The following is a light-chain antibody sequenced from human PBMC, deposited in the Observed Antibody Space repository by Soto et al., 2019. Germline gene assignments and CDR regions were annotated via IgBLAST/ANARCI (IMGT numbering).Light chain of an antibody. V-gene: IGKV3-20*01. CDR3: QQYGLPHHS. J-gene: IGKJ2*01. CDR1: QSVYNNY. Sequence: EIGLTQSPGTLSLSPGEIATLSCMASQSVYNNYLAWYQQKPGQTPRLLVNGASNRATGIPDRFSGGGSGTDFTLTISSLEPEDVAVYYCQQYGLPHHSFGQGTMVEIK. CDR2: GAS.